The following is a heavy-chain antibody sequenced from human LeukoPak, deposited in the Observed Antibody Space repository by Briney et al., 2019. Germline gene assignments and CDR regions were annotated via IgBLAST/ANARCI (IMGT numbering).Heavy chain of an antibody. CDR2: IYTGGDT. CDR3: TKGLWAGVSAARD. V-gene: IGHV3-66*01. D-gene: IGHD2-8*01. CDR1: GFTVSSNY. Sequence: GGSLRLSRAASGFTVSSNYMSWVRQAPGKGLEWVSTIYTGGDTYYADSVKGRFTISRDNSQNTLYLQMNSLRVEDTAVYYCTKGLWAGVSAARDWGQGTLVTVSS. J-gene: IGHJ4*02.